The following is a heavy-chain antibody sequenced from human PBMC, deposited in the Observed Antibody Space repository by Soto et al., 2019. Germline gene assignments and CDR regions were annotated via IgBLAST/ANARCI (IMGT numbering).Heavy chain of an antibody. Sequence: ASVKVSCKASGYTFTGYYMHWVRQAPGQGLEWMGWINPNSGGTNYAQKFQGRVTMTRDTSISTAYMELSRLRSDDTAVYYCARDGRLITFGGVIAPYYYYYGMDVWGQGTTATVSS. CDR3: ARDGRLITFGGVIAPYYYYYGMDV. V-gene: IGHV1-2*02. D-gene: IGHD3-16*02. CDR1: GYTFTGYY. CDR2: INPNSGGT. J-gene: IGHJ6*02.